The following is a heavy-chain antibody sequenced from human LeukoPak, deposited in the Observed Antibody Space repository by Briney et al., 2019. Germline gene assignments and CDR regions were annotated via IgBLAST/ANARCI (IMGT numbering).Heavy chain of an antibody. CDR3: ARYYRNEPYFDY. D-gene: IGHD3-10*01. CDR1: GFTFSSYS. CDR2: ISSSSSYI. V-gene: IGHV3-21*01. J-gene: IGHJ4*02. Sequence: GGSLRLSCAASGFTFSSYSMNWVRQAPGKGLEWVSSISSSSSYIYYADSVKGRFTISRDNAKNSLYLQMNSLRAEDTAVYYCARYYRNEPYFDYWGQGTLVTVSS.